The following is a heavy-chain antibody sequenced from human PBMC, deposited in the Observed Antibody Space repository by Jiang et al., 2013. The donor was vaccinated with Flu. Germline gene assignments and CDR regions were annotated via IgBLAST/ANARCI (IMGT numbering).Heavy chain of an antibody. D-gene: IGHD3-22*01. Sequence: EWVSSISSSSSYIYYADSVKGRFTISRDNAKNSLYLQMNSLRAEDTAVYYCARVLTLLYYYDSSGPGDAFDIWGQGTMVTVSS. CDR3: ARVLTLLYYYDSSGPGDAFDI. CDR2: ISSSSSYI. V-gene: IGHV3-21*01. J-gene: IGHJ3*02.